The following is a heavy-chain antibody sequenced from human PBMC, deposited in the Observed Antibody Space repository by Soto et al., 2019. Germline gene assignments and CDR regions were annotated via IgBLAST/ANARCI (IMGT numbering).Heavy chain of an antibody. D-gene: IGHD3-22*01. V-gene: IGHV1-8*01. Sequence: ASVKVSCKASGYTFTSYDINWVRQATGQGLEWMGWMNPNSGNTGYAQKFQGRVTMTRNTSISTAYMELSSLRSEDTAVYYCARGLGNTYYYDSSGYYYLNWFDPWGQGTLVTVS. J-gene: IGHJ5*02. CDR2: MNPNSGNT. CDR3: ARGLGNTYYYDSSGYYYLNWFDP. CDR1: GYTFTSYD.